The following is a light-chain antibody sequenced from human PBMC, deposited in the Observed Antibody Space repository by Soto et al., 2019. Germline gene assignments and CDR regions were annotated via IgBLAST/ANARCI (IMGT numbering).Light chain of an antibody. Sequence: EFVLTQSPGTLSLSPGDSATLSCRASQTVRNNYLAWYQQKPGQAPRLLIYDASSRATGIPDRFSGGGSGTDFTLTISRLEPEDFAVYYCQQFSSYPLTCGGGTKVDIK. CDR2: DAS. CDR3: QQFSSYPLT. V-gene: IGKV3-20*01. CDR1: QTVRNNY. J-gene: IGKJ4*01.